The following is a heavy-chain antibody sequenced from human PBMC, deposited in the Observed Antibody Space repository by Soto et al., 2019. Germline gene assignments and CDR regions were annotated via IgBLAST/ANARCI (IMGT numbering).Heavy chain of an antibody. CDR1: GFTFSSYA. CDR2: ISWNSGSI. Sequence: EVHLLESGGDLVQPGGSLRLSCAASGFTFSSYALNWVRQSPGKGLEWVSGISWNSGSIGYADSVKGRFTISRDNAKNALYLQMNSLRAEDTALYYCAKGIASNYYYGMDVWGQGTTVTVSS. V-gene: IGHV3-9*01. J-gene: IGHJ6*02. D-gene: IGHD3-3*02. CDR3: AKGIASNYYYGMDV.